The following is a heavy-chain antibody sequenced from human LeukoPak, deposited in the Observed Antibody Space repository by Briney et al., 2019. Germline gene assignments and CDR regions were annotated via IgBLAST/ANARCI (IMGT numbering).Heavy chain of an antibody. CDR1: GYTFTSYD. Sequence: ASVKVSCKASGYTFTSYDINWVRQATGQGLEWMGWMNPNSGNTGYAQKLQGRVTMTRNTSISTAYMELSSLRSEDTAVYYCATAGSYGSGSYYQDYYGMDGWGQGTTVTVSS. CDR2: MNPNSGNT. J-gene: IGHJ6*02. V-gene: IGHV1-8*01. CDR3: ATAGSYGSGSYYQDYYGMDG. D-gene: IGHD3-10*01.